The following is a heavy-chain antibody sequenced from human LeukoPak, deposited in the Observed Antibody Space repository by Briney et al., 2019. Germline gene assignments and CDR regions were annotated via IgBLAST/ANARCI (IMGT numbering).Heavy chain of an antibody. J-gene: IGHJ4*02. CDR2: INPNSGGT. CDR3: ARGPAGLHPYCSGGSCPHYFDY. CDR1: GYTFTGYY. Sequence: ASVKVSCKASGYTFTGYYMHWVRQAPGQGLEWMGWINPNSGGTNYAQKFQGRVTMTRDTSISTAYMELRSLRSDDTAVYYCARGPAGLHPYCSGGSCPHYFDYWGQGTLVTVSS. V-gene: IGHV1-2*02. D-gene: IGHD2-15*01.